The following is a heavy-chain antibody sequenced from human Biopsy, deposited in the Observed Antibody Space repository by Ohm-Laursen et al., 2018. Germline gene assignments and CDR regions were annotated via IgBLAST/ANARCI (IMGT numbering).Heavy chain of an antibody. Sequence: SQTLSLTCSVSGGSIISYYWTWIRQPPGKGLEWIGHVYNGGITNYNPSLKSPVTISKDTSKNQFPLQVNSVTAADTAVYYCARTPRDSFWSGSYKRGLWFDPWGQGTLVIVSS. D-gene: IGHD3-3*01. CDR2: VYNGGIT. J-gene: IGHJ5*02. V-gene: IGHV4-59*01. CDR3: ARTPRDSFWSGSYKRGLWFDP. CDR1: GGSIISYY.